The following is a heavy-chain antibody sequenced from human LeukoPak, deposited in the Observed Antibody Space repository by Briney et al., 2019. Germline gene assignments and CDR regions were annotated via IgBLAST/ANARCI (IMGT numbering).Heavy chain of an antibody. D-gene: IGHD6-13*01. Sequence: PGGSLRLSCPAAAFTLSSYSMNWVRQAPGKWLEWVSSIISSSSYIYYADSVKGRFTTSRDNAKNSLYLQMNSLRAEDTAVYYCAGDRGYSSSLDYWGQGTLVTVSS. CDR1: AFTLSSYS. CDR3: AGDRGYSSSLDY. V-gene: IGHV3-21*01. CDR2: IISSSSYI. J-gene: IGHJ4*02.